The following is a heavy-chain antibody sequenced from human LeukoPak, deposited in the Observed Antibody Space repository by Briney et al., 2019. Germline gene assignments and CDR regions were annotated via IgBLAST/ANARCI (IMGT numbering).Heavy chain of an antibody. CDR1: GYSFTSYW. Sequence: GESLKISCKGSGYSFTSYWIGWVRQMPGKGLEWMGIIYPGDSDTRYSPSFQGQVTISADKSISTAYLQWSSLKASDTAMYYCARGRTGVWFGLNWFDPWGQGTLVTVSS. D-gene: IGHD3-10*01. CDR2: IYPGDSDT. J-gene: IGHJ5*02. V-gene: IGHV5-51*01. CDR3: ARGRTGVWFGLNWFDP.